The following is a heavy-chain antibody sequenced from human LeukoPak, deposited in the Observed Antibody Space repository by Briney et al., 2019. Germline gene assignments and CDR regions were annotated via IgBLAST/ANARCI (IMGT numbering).Heavy chain of an antibody. CDR3: ARGHRTSSAYHCNAMDV. CDR2: HYYSGNT. D-gene: IGHD2-8*01. J-gene: IGHJ6*02. Sequence: SQTLSLTCTVSGGSISSGSYWWSWVRQHPKSCLEWIGSHYYSGNTYYNPSLKSRVSISVDTAKNQLSLTLNSGTAADTAVYYCARGHRTSSAYHCNAMDVWGQGTTVTVSS. V-gene: IGHV4-31*03. CDR1: GGSISSGSYW.